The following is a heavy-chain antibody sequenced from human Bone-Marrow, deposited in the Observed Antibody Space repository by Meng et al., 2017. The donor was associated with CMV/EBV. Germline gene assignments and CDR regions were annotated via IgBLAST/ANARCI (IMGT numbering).Heavy chain of an antibody. CDR2: IYYSGST. CDR3: ARLGGENWFDP. V-gene: IGHV4-61*01. Sequence: SETLSLTCTVSGGSVSSGSYYWSWIRQPPGKGLEWIGYIYYSGSTNYNPSLKSRVTISVDTSKNQFSLKLSSVTAADTAVYYCARLGGENWFDPWSQGTLVTVSS. D-gene: IGHD3-16*01. J-gene: IGHJ5*02. CDR1: GGSVSSGSYY.